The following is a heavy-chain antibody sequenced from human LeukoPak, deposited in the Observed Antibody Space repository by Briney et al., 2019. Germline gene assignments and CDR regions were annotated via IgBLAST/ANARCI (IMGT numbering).Heavy chain of an antibody. CDR2: IYYSGST. CDR3: ARWWVYDSSGFLFDY. V-gene: IGHV4-59*01. J-gene: IGHJ4*02. D-gene: IGHD3-22*01. CDR1: GGSISSYY. Sequence: KASETLSLTCTVSGGSISSYYWSWIRQPPGKGLEWIGYIYYSGSTNYNPSLKSRVTISVDTSKNQFSLKLSSVTAADTAVYYCARWWVYDSSGFLFDYWGQGTLVTVSS.